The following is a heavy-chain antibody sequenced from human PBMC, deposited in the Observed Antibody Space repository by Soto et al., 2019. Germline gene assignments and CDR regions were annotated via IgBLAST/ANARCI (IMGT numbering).Heavy chain of an antibody. CDR2: MSYDGSNK. CDR1: GFTFSSYG. Sequence: QVQLVESGGGVVQPGRSLRLSCAASGFTFSSYGMHWVRQAPGKGLEWVAVMSYDGSNKYYADFVKGRFTISRDNSKNTLYLKMNSRRAEDTAVYYCAKDPAPIAVIPYYGMDVWGQGTTVTVSS. CDR3: AKDPAPIAVIPYYGMDV. J-gene: IGHJ6*02. D-gene: IGHD6-19*01. V-gene: IGHV3-30*18.